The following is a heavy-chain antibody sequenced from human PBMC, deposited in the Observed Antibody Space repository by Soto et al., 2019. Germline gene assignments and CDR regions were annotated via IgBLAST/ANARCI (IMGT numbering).Heavy chain of an antibody. CDR2: ISPDGNKK. V-gene: IGHV3-7*01. CDR3: ATSGGGL. D-gene: IGHD2-15*01. Sequence: EAQLVESGGGLVQPGASLTLSCAASGFTFSNSYMAWIRQAPERGLQWVAVISPDGNKKFYVDSMEGRFTISRDNAKNSLFLRMNNLKPADTAIYYCATSGGGLWGQGTLVTVSS. CDR1: GFTFSNSY. J-gene: IGHJ4*02.